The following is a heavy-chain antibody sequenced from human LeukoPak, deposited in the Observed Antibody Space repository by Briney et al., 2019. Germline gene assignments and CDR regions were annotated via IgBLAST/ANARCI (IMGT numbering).Heavy chain of an antibody. Sequence: ASVKVSCKPSGYTFTGYYMHWVRQAPGQGLEWMGWINPNSGGTNYAQKFQGRVTMTRDTSISTAYMELSRLRSDDTAVYYCARSLLWFGESYYFDYWGQGTLVTVSS. J-gene: IGHJ4*02. CDR3: ARSLLWFGESYYFDY. D-gene: IGHD3-10*01. CDR2: INPNSGGT. CDR1: GYTFTGYY. V-gene: IGHV1-2*02.